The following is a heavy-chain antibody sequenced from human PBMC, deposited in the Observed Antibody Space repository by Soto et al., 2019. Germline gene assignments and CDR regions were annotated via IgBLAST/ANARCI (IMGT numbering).Heavy chain of an antibody. V-gene: IGHV4-38-2*01. D-gene: IGHD6-6*01. CDR3: AGAAHSYSSWLLDP. Sequence: SETLSLTCAVSGYSISSGYYWGWIRQPPGKGLEWIGSIYHSGSTYYNPSLKSRVTISVDTSKNQFSLRLSSVTAADTAVYYCAGAAHSYSSWLLDPWGQGTLVTVSS. J-gene: IGHJ5*02. CDR2: IYHSGST. CDR1: GYSISSGYY.